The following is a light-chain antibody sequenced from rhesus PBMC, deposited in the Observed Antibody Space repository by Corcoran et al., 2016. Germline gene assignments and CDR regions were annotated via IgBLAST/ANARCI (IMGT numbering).Light chain of an antibody. CDR1: QSLVYSDGKTY. V-gene: IGKV2-82*01. CDR2: LVS. J-gene: IGKJ4*01. CDR3: MQALLSPT. Sequence: DIVMTQTPLSLPVTLGEPASISCRSSQSLVYSDGKTYLDWYLQKPGQSPQLLVYLVSKRGSGVPEKFSGTGSGTDFALKISRVEAEDVGVYYCMQALLSPTFGGGTKVELK.